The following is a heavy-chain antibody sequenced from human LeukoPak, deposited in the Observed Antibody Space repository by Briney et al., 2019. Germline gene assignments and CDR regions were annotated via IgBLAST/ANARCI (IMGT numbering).Heavy chain of an antibody. Sequence: PGGSLRLSCAASGFTFGNAWMSWVRQAPGKGLEWVGRITSKPDGGTTDYGAPVKGRFTISRDDSKNTLYLQMNSQKTEDTAVYYCATVAHSSSLDYWGQGTLLTVSS. V-gene: IGHV3-15*01. CDR3: ATVAHSSSLDY. D-gene: IGHD6-6*01. J-gene: IGHJ4*02. CDR2: ITSKPDGGTT. CDR1: GFTFGNAW.